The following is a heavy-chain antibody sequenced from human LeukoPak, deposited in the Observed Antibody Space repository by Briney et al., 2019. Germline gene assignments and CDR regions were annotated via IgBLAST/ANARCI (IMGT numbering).Heavy chain of an antibody. CDR3: ARDDLDDHGDYVGDYYYGMDV. CDR1: GFTFSSYS. D-gene: IGHD4-17*01. Sequence: GGSLRLSCAASGFTFSSYSMNWVRQAPGKGLEWVSYISSSSSTIYYADSVKGRFTISRDNAKNSLYLQMNSLRAEDTAVYYCARDDLDDHGDYVGDYYYGMDVWGQGTTVTVSS. CDR2: ISSSSSTI. J-gene: IGHJ6*02. V-gene: IGHV3-48*01.